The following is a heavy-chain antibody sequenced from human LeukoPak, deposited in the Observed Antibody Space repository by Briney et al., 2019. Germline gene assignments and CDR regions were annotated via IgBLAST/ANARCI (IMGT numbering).Heavy chain of an antibody. J-gene: IGHJ4*02. D-gene: IGHD1-26*01. CDR1: GFTFSSYA. Sequence: HTGGSLRLSCAASGFTFSSYAMSWVRQAPGKGLEWVSAISGSGTSTYYADSVKGRFTFSRDNSKNTLYLQMNSLRAEDTAVYYCAGGGQYGYWGQGTLVIVSS. CDR2: ISGSGTST. V-gene: IGHV3-23*01. CDR3: AGGGQYGY.